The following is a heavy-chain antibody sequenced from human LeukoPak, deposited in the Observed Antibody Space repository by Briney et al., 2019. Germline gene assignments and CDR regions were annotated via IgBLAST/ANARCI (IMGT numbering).Heavy chain of an antibody. D-gene: IGHD2-21*02. CDR2: FSGSGGST. V-gene: IGHV3-23*01. CDR3: ARDRGAYCGGDCYLGFDY. Sequence: GGSLRLSCAASGFTFSSYAMSWVRQAPGKGLEWVSAFSGSGGSTSYAESVKGRFSISRDNSKNTLFLQMNSLRVEDTAVYYCARDRGAYCGGDCYLGFDYWGRGTLVTVSS. J-gene: IGHJ4*01. CDR1: GFTFSSYA.